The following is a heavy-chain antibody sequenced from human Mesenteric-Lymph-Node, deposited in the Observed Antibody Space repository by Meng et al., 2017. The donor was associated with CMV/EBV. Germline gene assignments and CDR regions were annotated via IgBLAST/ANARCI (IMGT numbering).Heavy chain of an antibody. D-gene: IGHD3-10*01. J-gene: IGHJ6*02. V-gene: IGHV1-2*02. CDR2: IHPRSGGT. CDR1: GYTFIGYY. CDR3: AREDHLVVRGARYYYYGMDV. Sequence: ASVKVSCKASGYTFIGYYMHWVRQAPGQGLEWMGWIHPRSGGTNYAHQFKGRVTMTRDTSISTAYMELSRLRSDDTAVYYCAREDHLVVRGARYYYYGMDVWGQGTTVTVSS.